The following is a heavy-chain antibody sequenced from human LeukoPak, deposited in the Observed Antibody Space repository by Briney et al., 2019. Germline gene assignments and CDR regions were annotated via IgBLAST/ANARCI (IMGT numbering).Heavy chain of an antibody. Sequence: SETLSLTCTVSGASISTYYWSRIRQPVGKGLEWIGHIKTSGSTHYNPSLRSRVSMSVDTSKNHFSLNLTSVTAADTAVYYCAKTAKYYYGSETYFFFEEWGQGTLVTVSS. D-gene: IGHD3-10*01. J-gene: IGHJ4*02. V-gene: IGHV4-4*07. CDR2: IKTSGST. CDR3: AKTAKYYYGSETYFFFEE. CDR1: GASISTYY.